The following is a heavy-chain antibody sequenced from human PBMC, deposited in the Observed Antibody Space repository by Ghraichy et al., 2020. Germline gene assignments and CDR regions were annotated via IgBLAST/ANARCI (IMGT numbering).Heavy chain of an antibody. V-gene: IGHV3-30*02. D-gene: IGHD5-12*01. CDR2: IRYDGSNK. Sequence: GGSLRLSCAASGFTFSSYGMHWVRQAPGKGLEWVAFIRYDGSNKYYADSVKGRFTISRDNSKNTLYLQMNSLRAEDTAVYYCAKDALSGYDSSFDYWGQGTLVTVSS. CDR3: AKDALSGYDSSFDY. J-gene: IGHJ4*02. CDR1: GFTFSSYG.